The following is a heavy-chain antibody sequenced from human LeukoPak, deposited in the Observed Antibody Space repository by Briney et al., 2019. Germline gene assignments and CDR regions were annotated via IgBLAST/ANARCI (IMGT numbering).Heavy chain of an antibody. D-gene: IGHD3-10*01. Sequence: SVKVSFKASGGTFSSYAISWVRQAPGQGLEWMGGIIPILGTANYAQKFQGRVTITADESTSTAYMELSSLRSEDTAVYYCARGGVITFHNQYYFDYWGQGTLVTVSS. V-gene: IGHV1-69*13. CDR1: GGTFSSYA. J-gene: IGHJ4*02. CDR3: ARGGVITFHNQYYFDY. CDR2: IIPILGTA.